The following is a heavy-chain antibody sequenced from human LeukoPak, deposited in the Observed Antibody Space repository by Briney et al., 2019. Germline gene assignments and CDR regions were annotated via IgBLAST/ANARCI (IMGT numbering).Heavy chain of an antibody. Sequence: PGGSLRLSCAASGFTFSSYWMHWVRQAPGKGLVWVSRINSDGSTTNYADSMKGRFTISRDNAKNTLYLQMNSLSAEDTAVYYCARDQYSYAHAAHWGQGTLVTVSS. J-gene: IGHJ4*02. CDR1: GFTFSSYW. CDR2: INSDGSTT. D-gene: IGHD5-18*01. V-gene: IGHV3-74*01. CDR3: ARDQYSYAHAAH.